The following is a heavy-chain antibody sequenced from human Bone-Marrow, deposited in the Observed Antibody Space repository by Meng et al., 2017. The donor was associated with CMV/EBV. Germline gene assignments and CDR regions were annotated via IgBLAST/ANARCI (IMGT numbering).Heavy chain of an antibody. D-gene: IGHD3-3*01. CDR1: GFTFSNAW. Sequence: GESLKISCAASGFTFSNAWMSWVRQAPGKGLEWVAVIWYDGSNKYYADSVKGRFTISRDNSKNTLYLQMNSLRAEDTAVYYCAKDGSPPYYDFWSGYSGNWYDPWGQGTLVTVDS. V-gene: IGHV3-33*06. J-gene: IGHJ5*02. CDR2: IWYDGSNK. CDR3: AKDGSPPYYDFWSGYSGNWYDP.